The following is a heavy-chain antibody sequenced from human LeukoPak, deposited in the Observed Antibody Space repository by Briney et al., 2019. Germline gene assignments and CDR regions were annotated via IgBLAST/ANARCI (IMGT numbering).Heavy chain of an antibody. CDR1: GFTFSTFG. J-gene: IGHJ2*01. V-gene: IGHV3-21*01. CDR2: ISSGSYI. CDR3: ARLMFIAVGNWCFDL. D-gene: IGHD6-19*01. Sequence: GGSLRLSCAAFGFTFSTFGMIWVRQAPGKGLEWISSISSGSYIYYADAVKARFTISRDNARNSLYLQMNSLRADDTALYYCARLMFIAVGNWCFDLWGRGTLVTVSS.